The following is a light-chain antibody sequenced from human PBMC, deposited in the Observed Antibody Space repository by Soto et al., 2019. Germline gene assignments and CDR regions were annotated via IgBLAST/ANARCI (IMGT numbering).Light chain of an antibody. J-gene: IGKJ5*01. CDR1: QSVSNNY. V-gene: IGKV3-20*01. CDR3: QQYGSSST. Sequence: EIVFTQSPGTLSLSPGERATLSCRASQSVSNNYLAWYQRQPGQAPRLLIYGASNRATGIPDRLSGSGSGTDFTLTISRLEPEDSAVYYCQQYGSSSTFGQGTRLEIK. CDR2: GAS.